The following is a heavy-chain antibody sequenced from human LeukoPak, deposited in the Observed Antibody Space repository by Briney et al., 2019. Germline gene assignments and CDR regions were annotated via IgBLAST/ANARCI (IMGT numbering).Heavy chain of an antibody. J-gene: IGHJ3*02. Sequence: PSETLSLTCTVSGGSISSSSYYWGWIRQPPGKGLEWVSSISGSGGSTYYGEAVKGRFTISRDNSKKTLYLQMNSLRAEDTALYYCIGGECSSTSCGSDAFDIWGQGTMVTVSS. CDR1: GGSISSSSYY. D-gene: IGHD2-2*01. V-gene: IGHV3-23*01. CDR2: ISGSGGST. CDR3: IGGECSSTSCGSDAFDI.